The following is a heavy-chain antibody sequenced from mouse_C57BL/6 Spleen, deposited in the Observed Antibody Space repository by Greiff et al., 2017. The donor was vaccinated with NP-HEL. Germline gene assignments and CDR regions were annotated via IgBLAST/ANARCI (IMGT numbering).Heavy chain of an antibody. CDR1: GYTFTSYW. V-gene: IGHV1-52*01. Sequence: QVQLKESGAELVRPGSSVKLSCKASGYTFTSYWMHWVKQRPIQGLEWIGNIDPSDSETHYNQKFKDKATLTVDKSSSTAYMQLSSLTTEDSSVDYCARRNSDGGYFDYWGQGTTLTVSS. J-gene: IGHJ2*01. CDR2: IDPSDSET. CDR3: ARRNSDGGYFDY. D-gene: IGHD2-1*01.